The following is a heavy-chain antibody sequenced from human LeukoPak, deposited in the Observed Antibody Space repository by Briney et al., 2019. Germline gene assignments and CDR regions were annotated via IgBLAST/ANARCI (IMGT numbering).Heavy chain of an antibody. CDR1: GFTFNTYW. D-gene: IGHD2-15*01. J-gene: IGHJ4*02. Sequence: GGSLRLSCAASGFTFNTYWMTRVRQPQGRGLEWVANIKKAGSEKYYVDSVKGRFTISRDNAKNSLYLQMDSLRAEDTAVYYCARELTTQTKASCSGGNCLGYFDYCGQGTLVTVSS. V-gene: IGHV3-7*01. CDR2: IKKAGSEK. CDR3: ARELTTQTKASCSGGNCLGYFDY.